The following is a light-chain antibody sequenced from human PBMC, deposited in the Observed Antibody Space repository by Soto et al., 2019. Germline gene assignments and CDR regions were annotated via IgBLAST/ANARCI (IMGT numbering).Light chain of an antibody. CDR1: QSISSY. CDR2: AAS. Sequence: EIQVTQTPYSLSASVGDRVTITCRASQSISSYLNWYQQKPGKAPKLLIYAASSLQSGVPSRFSGSGSGTDFTLTISSLQPEDFATYYCQQSYSTPITFGQGTRLEIK. J-gene: IGKJ5*01. V-gene: IGKV1-39*01. CDR3: QQSYSTPIT.